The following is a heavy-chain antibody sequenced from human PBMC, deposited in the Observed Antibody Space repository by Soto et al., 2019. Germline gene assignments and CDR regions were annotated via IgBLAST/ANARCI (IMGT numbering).Heavy chain of an antibody. CDR3: ARARSYSLDV. Sequence: EVQLVESGGGLLQPGGSLRLSCAVSGSTFSNDWMHWVRQAPGKGLVWVSHINSDGSSTKYADFGKGRFTIARDNAKNTVYLQMNSLRAEDTAVYYCARARSYSLDVWGQGTTVTVSS. CDR2: INSDGSST. J-gene: IGHJ6*02. CDR1: GSTFSNDW. V-gene: IGHV3-74*01.